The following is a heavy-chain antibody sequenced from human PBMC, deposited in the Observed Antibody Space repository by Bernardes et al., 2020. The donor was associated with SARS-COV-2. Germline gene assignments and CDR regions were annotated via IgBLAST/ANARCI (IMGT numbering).Heavy chain of an antibody. V-gene: IGHV3-30*18. CDR3: AKFSGGYYSPFDY. D-gene: IGHD3-22*01. J-gene: IGHJ4*02. CDR1: GFTFSSYG. Sequence: GGSLRLSCAASGFTFSSYGMHWVRQAPGKGLEWVAVISYDGSNKYYADSVKGRFTISRDNSKNTLYLQMNSLRAEDTAVYYCAKFSGGYYSPFDYWGQGTLVTVSS. CDR2: ISYDGSNK.